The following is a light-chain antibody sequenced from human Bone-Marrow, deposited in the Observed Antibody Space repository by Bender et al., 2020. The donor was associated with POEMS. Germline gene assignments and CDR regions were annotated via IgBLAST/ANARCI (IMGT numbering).Light chain of an antibody. V-gene: IGLV2-23*02. CDR2: EVN. CDR1: SSDVGSYNL. J-gene: IGLJ3*02. Sequence: QSVLTQAASVSGSPGQSITISCTGTSSDVGSYNLVSWYQQHPGKAPKLMIYEVNKWPSGVSNRFSGSKSGNTASLTISGLQAEDEADYFCCSYAGSSTTVFGGGTKLTVL. CDR3: CSYAGSSTTV.